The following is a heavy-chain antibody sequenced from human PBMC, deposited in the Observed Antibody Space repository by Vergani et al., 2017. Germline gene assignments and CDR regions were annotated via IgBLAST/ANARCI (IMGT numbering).Heavy chain of an antibody. Sequence: QVQLVESGGGVVQPGRSLRLSCAASGFTFSSYAMHWVRQAPGKGLEWVAVISYDGSNKYYADSVKGRFTISRDNSKNTLYLQMNSLRAEDTAVYYCARDRDQYDFFWGQGTLVTVSS. CDR1: GFTFSSYA. V-gene: IGHV3-30-3*01. J-gene: IGHJ4*02. D-gene: IGHD3-3*01. CDR3: ARDRDQYDFF. CDR2: ISYDGSNK.